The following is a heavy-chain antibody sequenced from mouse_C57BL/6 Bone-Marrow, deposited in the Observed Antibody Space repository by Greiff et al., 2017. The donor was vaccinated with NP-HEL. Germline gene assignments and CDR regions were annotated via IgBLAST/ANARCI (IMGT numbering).Heavy chain of an antibody. J-gene: IGHJ2*01. CDR3: ARQIYYHYGSKYEDYFDY. V-gene: IGHV5-6*01. Sequence: EVKLMESGGDLVKPGGSLKLSCAASGFTFSSYGMSWVRQTPDKRLEWVATISSGGSYTYYPDSVKGRFTISRDNAKNTLYLQMSSLKSEDTAMYYCARQIYYHYGSKYEDYFDYWGQGTTLTVSS. CDR2: ISSGGSYT. D-gene: IGHD1-1*01. CDR1: GFTFSSYG.